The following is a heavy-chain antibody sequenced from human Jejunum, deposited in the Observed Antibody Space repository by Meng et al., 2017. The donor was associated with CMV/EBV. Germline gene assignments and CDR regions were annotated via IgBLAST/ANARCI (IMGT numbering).Heavy chain of an antibody. CDR3: VKDRGVPYYESLTGYSYFDY. D-gene: IGHD3-9*01. CDR1: YG. Sequence: YGMHWVGQAPGKGLEWVTFISNDGSNKYYGDSVKGRFTISRDNSKNTLYLQMNSLRAEDTSVYYCVKDRGVPYYESLTGYSYFDYWGQGALVTVSS. J-gene: IGHJ4*02. V-gene: IGHV3-30*02. CDR2: ISNDGSNK.